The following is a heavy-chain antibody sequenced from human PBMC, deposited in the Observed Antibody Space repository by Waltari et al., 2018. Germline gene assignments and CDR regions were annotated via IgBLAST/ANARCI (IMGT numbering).Heavy chain of an antibody. V-gene: IGHV3-30-3*02. CDR2: ISYDGTTT. CDR1: GFTFGGYA. CDR3: AKPDCTTTNCYTCTD. Sequence: QVQLVEAGGGVVQPGRSLRLSCSASGFTFGGYAMHWVRQAPGKGLEVVAIISYDGTTTYYADSVKGRFTLSRDNSKNTLYLQMNSLVFEDTAIYYCAKPDCTTTNCYTCTDWGQGALVTVSS. D-gene: IGHD2-2*02. J-gene: IGHJ4*02.